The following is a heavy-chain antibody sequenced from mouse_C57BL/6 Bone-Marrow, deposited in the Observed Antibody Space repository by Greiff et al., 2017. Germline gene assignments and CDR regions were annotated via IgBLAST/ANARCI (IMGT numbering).Heavy chain of an antibody. D-gene: IGHD1-1*01. CDR2: IHPNSGST. V-gene: IGHV1-64*01. J-gene: IGHJ1*03. CDR1: GYTFTSYW. Sequence: QVQLQQPGAELVKPGASVKLSCKASGYTFTSYWMHWVKQRPGQGLEWIGMIHPNSGSTNYNEKFKSKATLTVDKSSSTAYMQLSSLTSEDSAVYYWASSAVAWYFDVWGTGTTVTVSS. CDR3: ASSAVAWYFDV.